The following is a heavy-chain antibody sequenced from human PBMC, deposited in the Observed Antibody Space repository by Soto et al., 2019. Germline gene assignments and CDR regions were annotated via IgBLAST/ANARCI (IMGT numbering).Heavy chain of an antibody. D-gene: IGHD3-10*01. Sequence: EVLLDESGGGFVQPGGSLRLSCAASGFTVSNHYMTWVRQAPGKGLEWVSVIQGGGSISYADSVMDRFTISRDSSKNTVFLDINSLRPEDTAVYFCARGEGSGSNALGDWGQGTLVTVSS. CDR2: IQGGGSI. CDR1: GFTVSNHY. CDR3: ARGEGSGSNALGD. V-gene: IGHV3-66*01. J-gene: IGHJ4*02.